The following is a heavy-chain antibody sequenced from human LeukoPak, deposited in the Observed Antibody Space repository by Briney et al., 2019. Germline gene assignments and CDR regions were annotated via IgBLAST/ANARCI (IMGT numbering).Heavy chain of an antibody. Sequence: ASEKVSCKASGYTFTSYAISWVRQAPGQGLEWMGGIIPIFGTANYAQKFQGRVTITTDESASTAYMELSSLRSEDTAVYYCAGPGYCSSTSCYKGYYYYYYMDVWGKGTTVTVSS. J-gene: IGHJ6*03. CDR3: AGPGYCSSTSCYKGYYYYYYMDV. D-gene: IGHD2-2*01. CDR2: IIPIFGTA. CDR1: GYTFTSYA. V-gene: IGHV1-69*05.